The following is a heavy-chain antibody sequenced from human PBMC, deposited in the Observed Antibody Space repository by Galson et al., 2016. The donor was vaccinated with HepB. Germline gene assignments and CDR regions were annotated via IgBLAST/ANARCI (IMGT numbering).Heavy chain of an antibody. CDR3: ARWSRYVRRVEY. V-gene: IGHV1-8*01. CDR2: MTPNSGNT. D-gene: IGHD3-3*01. CDR1: GYSFTAYYD. J-gene: IGHJ4*02. Sequence: SVKVSCKASGYSFTAYYDINWVRQAPGQGLEWMGWMTPNSGNTGYAQKFQGRVTMTRDIPRSTADMEVRSLSSDDTAVYYCARWSRYVRRVEYWGQGTLVTVSS.